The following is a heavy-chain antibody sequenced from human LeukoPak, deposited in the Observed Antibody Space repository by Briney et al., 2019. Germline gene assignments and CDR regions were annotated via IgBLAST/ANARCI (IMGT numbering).Heavy chain of an antibody. J-gene: IGHJ3*02. D-gene: IGHD2-15*01. V-gene: IGHV1-69*04. CDR3: ATHCSGGSCYETAFDI. CDR2: IIPILGIA. CDR1: GATFTSYA. Sequence: ASVKLSCKASGATFTSYAISWVRQAPGQGLEWMGRIIPILGIANYAQKFQGRVTITADKSTSTAYMELSSLRSEDTAVYYCATHCSGGSCYETAFDIWGQGTMVTVSS.